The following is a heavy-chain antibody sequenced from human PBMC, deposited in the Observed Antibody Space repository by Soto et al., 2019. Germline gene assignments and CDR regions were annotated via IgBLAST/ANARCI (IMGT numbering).Heavy chain of an antibody. Sequence: SVKVSCKASGGTFNSYAISWVRQAPGQGLEWMGGIIPIFGTANYAQKFQGRVTITADESTSTAYMELSSLRSEDTAVYYCARYSNRGDPNYYYYGMDVWGQGTTVTV. D-gene: IGHD1-26*01. CDR1: GGTFNSYA. CDR3: ARYSNRGDPNYYYYGMDV. CDR2: IIPIFGTA. J-gene: IGHJ6*02. V-gene: IGHV1-69*13.